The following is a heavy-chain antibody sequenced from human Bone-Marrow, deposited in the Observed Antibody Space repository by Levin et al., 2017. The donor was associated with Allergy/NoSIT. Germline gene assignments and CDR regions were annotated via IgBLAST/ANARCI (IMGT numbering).Heavy chain of an antibody. CDR2: LSPFSSAP. CDR3: ARGSDISGYYFDF. Sequence: LSPFSSAPSYNPSFQALITISADKSISTAYLQWSSLKTSDTATYYCARGSDISGYYFDFWGQGTLVTVSS. V-gene: IGHV5-51*01. J-gene: IGHJ4*02. D-gene: IGHD3-22*01.